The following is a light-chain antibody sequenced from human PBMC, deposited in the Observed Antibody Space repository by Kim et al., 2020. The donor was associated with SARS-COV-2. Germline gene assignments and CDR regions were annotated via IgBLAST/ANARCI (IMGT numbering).Light chain of an antibody. CDR2: DAS. CDR3: QQRSNWPQYT. V-gene: IGKV3-11*01. Sequence: LSTGDSAPLTCRASQSVSRYLTRYQQTPGQAPRLLIDDASNRATGIPARFSGSGSGTDFTLTISSIEPEDFAVYYCQQRSNWPQYTFGQGTKLEI. CDR1: QSVSRY. J-gene: IGKJ2*01.